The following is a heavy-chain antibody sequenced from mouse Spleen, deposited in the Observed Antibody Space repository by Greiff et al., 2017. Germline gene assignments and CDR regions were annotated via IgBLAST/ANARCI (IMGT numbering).Heavy chain of an antibody. Sequence: EVQLVESGGGLVQPGGSLKLSCATSGFTFSDYYMYWVRQTPEKRLEWVAYISTGGGSTYYPDTVKGRFTISRDNAKNTLYLQMSRLKSEDRAMYYCARLEYDYASYAMDYWGQGTSVTVSS. J-gene: IGHJ4*01. CDR3: ARLEYDYASYAMDY. D-gene: IGHD2-4*01. CDR1: GFTFSDYY. CDR2: ISTGGGST. V-gene: IGHV5-12*02.